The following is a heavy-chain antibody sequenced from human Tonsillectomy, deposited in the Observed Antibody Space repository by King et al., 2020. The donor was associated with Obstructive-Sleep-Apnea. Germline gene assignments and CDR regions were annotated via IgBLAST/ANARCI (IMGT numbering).Heavy chain of an antibody. Sequence: VQLVESGGGVVQPGRSLRLSCAASGLTFSRNDFHLLRQAPGKGLEWVTSISYYGSKIFYLDSVKGRFTVSRDNSKNTLYLQMNSLRPEDTALYYCARERSRYYFDFWGQGTLVTVSS. CDR2: ISYYGSKI. CDR3: ARERSRYYFDF. J-gene: IGHJ4*02. CDR1: GLTFSRND. V-gene: IGHV3-30*03. D-gene: IGHD3-3*01.